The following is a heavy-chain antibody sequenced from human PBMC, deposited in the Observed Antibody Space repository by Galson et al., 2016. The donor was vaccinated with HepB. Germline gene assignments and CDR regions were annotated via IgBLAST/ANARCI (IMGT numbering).Heavy chain of an antibody. CDR1: GFTFDDYA. V-gene: IGHV3-9*01. Sequence: SLRLSCAASGFTFDDYAMHWVRRAPGKGLEWVSGISWNSGTINYADSVRGRFTISRDNAKNSLFLQMDSLRGEDTALYYCAKEKGPYFYNMDVWGKGTTVTVSS. J-gene: IGHJ6*04. CDR2: ISWNSGTI. CDR3: AKEKGPYFYNMDV.